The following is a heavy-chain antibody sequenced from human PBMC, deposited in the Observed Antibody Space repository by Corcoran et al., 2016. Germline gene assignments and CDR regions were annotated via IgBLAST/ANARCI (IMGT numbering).Heavy chain of an antibody. J-gene: IGHJ1*01. CDR2: TYYRSRWYS. CDR1: GDSVSSNSAA. V-gene: IGHV6-1*01. D-gene: IGHD3-10*01. Sequence: QVQLQQSGPGLVKPSQTISLTCAISGDSVSSNSAAWNWVRLSPSRGLEWLGRTYYRSRWYSDYAVAVKGRITIKADTSKNQFSLQVNSVTPEDTAVYYCARGPGRFQHWGQGTLVTVSS. CDR3: ARGPGRFQH.